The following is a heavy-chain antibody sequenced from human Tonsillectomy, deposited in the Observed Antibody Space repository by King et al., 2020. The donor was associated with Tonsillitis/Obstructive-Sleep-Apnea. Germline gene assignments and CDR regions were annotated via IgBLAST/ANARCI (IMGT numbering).Heavy chain of an antibody. CDR1: GYTFTSYG. J-gene: IGHJ5*02. Sequence: QLVQSGAEVKNPGASAKVSCKASGYTFTSYGINWVRQAPGQGLEWMGWISAYSGNTNYAQKLQGRVSMTTDTSTNTAYMDLSSLRYDDTAVYYCARADPISAAGTFDPWGQGTLVTVSS. CDR3: ARADPISAAGTFDP. V-gene: IGHV1-18*01. CDR2: ISAYSGNT. D-gene: IGHD6-13*01.